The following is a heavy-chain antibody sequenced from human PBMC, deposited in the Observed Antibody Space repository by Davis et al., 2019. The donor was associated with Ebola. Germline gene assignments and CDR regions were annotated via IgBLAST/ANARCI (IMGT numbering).Heavy chain of an antibody. J-gene: IGHJ6*01. CDR3: TLLQEHL. CDR2: ISYDGSNK. CDR1: GFTFNSYA. V-gene: IGHV3-30*04. Sequence: GESLKISCAASGFTFNSYAMNWVRQAPGKGLEWVAVISYDGSNKYYADSVKGRFTISRDNSKNTLFLQMSSLHQGPIGLPPGTLLQEHLWG.